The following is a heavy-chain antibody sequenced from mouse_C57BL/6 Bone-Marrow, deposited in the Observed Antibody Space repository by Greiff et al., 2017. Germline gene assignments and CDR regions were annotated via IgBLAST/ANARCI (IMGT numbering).Heavy chain of an antibody. Sequence: EVQLQQSGPELVKPGASVKISCKASGYTFTDYYMNWVKQSHGKSLEWIGDINPNNGGTSYNQKFKGKATLTVDKSSSTAYMELRSLTSEDSAVYYCARADYGSSCYFDYWGQGTTLTVSS. CDR2: INPNNGGT. CDR3: ARADYGSSCYFDY. D-gene: IGHD1-1*01. J-gene: IGHJ2*01. V-gene: IGHV1-26*01. CDR1: GYTFTDYY.